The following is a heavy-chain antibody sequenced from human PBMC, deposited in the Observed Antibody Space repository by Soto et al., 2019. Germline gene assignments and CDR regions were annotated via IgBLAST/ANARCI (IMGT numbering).Heavy chain of an antibody. CDR2: ISYDGSNK. V-gene: IGHV3-30-3*01. J-gene: IGHJ6*02. D-gene: IGHD2-8*01. CDR1: GFTFSSYA. Sequence: QVQLVESGGGVVQPGRSLRLSCAASGFTFSSYAMHWVRQAPGKGLEWVAVISYDGSNKYYADSVKGRFTISRDNSKNTLYLQMNSLRAEDTAVYYCARGGAYCTNGVCSKIYYYYGMDVWGQGTTVTVSS. CDR3: ARGGAYCTNGVCSKIYYYYGMDV.